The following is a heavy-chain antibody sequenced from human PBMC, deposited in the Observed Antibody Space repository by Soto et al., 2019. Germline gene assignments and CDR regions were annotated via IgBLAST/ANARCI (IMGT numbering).Heavy chain of an antibody. CDR3: AKNQGVELVPLATVDWFDP. V-gene: IGHV3-23*01. J-gene: IGHJ5*02. D-gene: IGHD1-26*01. CDR2: ISGSGFKK. CDR1: GFIFENFG. Sequence: EVVLLESGGGLEQPGGSLRLSCAASGFIFENFGMSWVRQAPGKGLEWISSISGSGFKKYYADCVKGRFTISRDNSKSTVYLELNNLSAEDTAVYHCAKNQGVELVPLATVDWFDPWGQGSVVTVSS.